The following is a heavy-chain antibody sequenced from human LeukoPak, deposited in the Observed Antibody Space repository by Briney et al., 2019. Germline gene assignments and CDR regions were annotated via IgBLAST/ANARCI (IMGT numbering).Heavy chain of an antibody. CDR2: IRYDGSNK. Sequence: GGSLRLSCAASGFTFSGYGMHWVRQAPGKGLEWVAFIRYDGSNKYYADSVRGRFTISRDNSKNTLYLQMNSLRADDTTVYYCAKDARGYSYGWIDYWGQGTLVTVSS. CDR3: AKDARGYSYGWIDY. D-gene: IGHD5-18*01. V-gene: IGHV3-30*02. CDR1: GFTFSGYG. J-gene: IGHJ4*02.